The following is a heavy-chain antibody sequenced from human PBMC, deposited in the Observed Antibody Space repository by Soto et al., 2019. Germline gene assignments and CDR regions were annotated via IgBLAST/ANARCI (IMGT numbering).Heavy chain of an antibody. J-gene: IGHJ6*02. V-gene: IGHV3-30*18. CDR1: GFTFSSYG. D-gene: IGHD1-26*01. Sequence: QVQLVESGGGVVQPGRSLRLSCAASGFTFSSYGMHWVRQAPGKGLEWVAVISYDGSNKYYADSVKGRFTISRDNSKNTLSLQMNSLRAEDTAVSYCAKDRPSGSRPYYSGMDVWGQGTTVTVSS. CDR3: AKDRPSGSRPYYSGMDV. CDR2: ISYDGSNK.